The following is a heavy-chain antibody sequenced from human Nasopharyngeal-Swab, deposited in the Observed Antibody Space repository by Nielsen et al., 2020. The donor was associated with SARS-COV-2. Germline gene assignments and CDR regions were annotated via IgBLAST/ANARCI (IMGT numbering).Heavy chain of an antibody. CDR1: GYTLTELS. CDR3: ATTRPYCSSTSCYHNWFDP. CDR2: FDPEDGET. V-gene: IGHV1-24*01. J-gene: IGHJ5*02. Sequence: ASVKVSCKVSGYTLTELSMHWVRQAPGKGLEWMGGFDPEDGETIYAQKFQGGVTMTEDTSTDTAYMELSSLRSEDTAVYYCATTRPYCSSTSCYHNWFDPWGQGTLVTVSS. D-gene: IGHD2-2*01.